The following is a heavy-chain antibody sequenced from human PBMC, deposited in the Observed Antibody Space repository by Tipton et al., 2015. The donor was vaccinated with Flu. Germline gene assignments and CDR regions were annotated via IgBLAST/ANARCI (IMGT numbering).Heavy chain of an antibody. CDR3: ATTTYYYGSGSHDY. CDR2: VYHGGTT. Sequence: TLSLTCSVSGYSIGSGYYWGWIRQPPGKGLEWIGCVYHGGTTYYNPSLKSRVAISLDTFQNQFSLKLTSVTAADTAVYYCATTTYYYGSGSHDYWGQGTLVTVSS. D-gene: IGHD3-10*01. J-gene: IGHJ4*02. CDR1: GYSIGSGYY. V-gene: IGHV4-38-2*01.